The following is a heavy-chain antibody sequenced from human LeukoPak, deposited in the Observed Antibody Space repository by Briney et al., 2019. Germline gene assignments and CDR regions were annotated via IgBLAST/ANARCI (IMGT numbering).Heavy chain of an antibody. CDR3: ARGRVSGTTLVTWFDT. Sequence: RASVKVSCKASGGTFSSYAISWVRQAPGQGLEWLGGIISISPTANYAQKFQDRVTMNMDESTTTAFMELSSLRSDDTAVYYCARGRVSGTTLVTWFDTWGQGTLVTVSS. CDR2: IISISPTA. V-gene: IGHV1-69*05. J-gene: IGHJ5*02. D-gene: IGHD5-18*01. CDR1: GGTFSSYA.